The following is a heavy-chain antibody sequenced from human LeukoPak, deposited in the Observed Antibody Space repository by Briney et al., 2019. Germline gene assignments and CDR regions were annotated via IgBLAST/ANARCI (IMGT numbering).Heavy chain of an antibody. CDR1: GYTFTNYG. Sequence: ASVKVSCKASGYTFTNYGIIWVRQAPEQGLEWMAWINTYNGNTGYAQKLQGRVSVTTDTSTSTAYMELRSLRSDDTAVYYCARGGTHYYDGSGYSNYWFDPWGQGTLVTVSS. J-gene: IGHJ5*02. D-gene: IGHD3-22*01. CDR3: ARGGTHYYDGSGYSNYWFDP. V-gene: IGHV1-18*01. CDR2: INTYNGNT.